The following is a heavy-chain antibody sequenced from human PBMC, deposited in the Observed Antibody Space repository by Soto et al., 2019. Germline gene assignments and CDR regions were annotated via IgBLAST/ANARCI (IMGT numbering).Heavy chain of an antibody. J-gene: IGHJ6*02. CDR3: ARYCSGGSCPYYYYGMDV. V-gene: IGHV5-51*01. CDR2: IYPGDSDT. Sequence: GESLKISCKGSGYSFTSYWIGWVRQMPGKGLEWMGIIYPGDSDTRYSPSFQGQVTISADKSISTAYLQWSSLKASDTAMYYCARYCSGGSCPYYYYGMDVWGQGTTVTVSS. CDR1: GYSFTSYW. D-gene: IGHD2-15*01.